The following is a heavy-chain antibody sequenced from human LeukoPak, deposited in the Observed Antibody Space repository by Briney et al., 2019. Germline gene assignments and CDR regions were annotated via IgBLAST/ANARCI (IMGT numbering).Heavy chain of an antibody. D-gene: IGHD1-26*01. V-gene: IGHV1-18*01. Sequence: GASVKVSCKASGYSFTSYGISWVREAPGRGLEWVGYISAYDGETRYAQKFQGRVTLTTDTSTGTVYMEMRRLRSDDTAVYYCASGGKNYFDFWGQGTLVTIYS. CDR3: ASGGKNYFDF. CDR2: ISAYDGET. CDR1: GYSFTSYG. J-gene: IGHJ4*02.